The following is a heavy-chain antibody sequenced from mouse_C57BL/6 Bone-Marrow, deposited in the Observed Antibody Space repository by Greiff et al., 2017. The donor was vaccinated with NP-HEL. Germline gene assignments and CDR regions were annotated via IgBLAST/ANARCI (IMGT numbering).Heavy chain of an antibody. J-gene: IGHJ3*01. CDR2: IHPNSGST. V-gene: IGHV1-64*01. CDR3: ARKEGNSWFAY. D-gene: IGHD2-1*01. Sequence: QVQLKQPGAELVKPGASVKLSCKASGYTFTSYWMHWVKQRPGQGLEWIGMIHPNSGSTNYNEKFKSKATLTVDKSTSTAYMQLSSLTSEDSAVYYCARKEGNSWFAYWGQGTLVTVSA. CDR1: GYTFTSYW.